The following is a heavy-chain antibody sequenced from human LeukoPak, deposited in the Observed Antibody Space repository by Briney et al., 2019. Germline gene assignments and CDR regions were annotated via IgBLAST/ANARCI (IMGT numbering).Heavy chain of an antibody. J-gene: IGHJ4*02. CDR3: ARVEYIAVN. CDR2: ISWNSGSI. Sequence: GRSLRLSCAASGFTFDDYAMHWVRQAPGKGLEWVSGISWNSGSIGYADSVKGRFTISRDNAKNSLYLQMNSLRAEDTAVYYCARVEYIAVNWGQGTLVTVSS. D-gene: IGHD6-19*01. CDR1: GFTFDDYA. V-gene: IGHV3-9*01.